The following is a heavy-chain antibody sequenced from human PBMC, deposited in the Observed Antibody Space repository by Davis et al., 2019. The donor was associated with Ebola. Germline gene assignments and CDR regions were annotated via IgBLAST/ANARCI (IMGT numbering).Heavy chain of an antibody. V-gene: IGHV6-1*01. CDR2: TYYRSKWFV. J-gene: IGHJ4*02. CDR3: ARDPPYDQGYDY. CDR1: GDSVSHNRDA. D-gene: IGHD3-22*01. Sequence: SQTLSLTCAISGDSVSHNRDAWNWIRQSPSRGLEWLGRTYYRSKWFVDYAVSVKSRMTINSDTSKNQFSLQLSSVTPEDTAVYYCARDPPYDQGYDYWGQGILVTVSS.